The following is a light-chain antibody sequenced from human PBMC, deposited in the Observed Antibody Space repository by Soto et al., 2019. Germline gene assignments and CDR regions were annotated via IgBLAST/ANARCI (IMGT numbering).Light chain of an antibody. CDR3: QQYGSSPPMYT. J-gene: IGKJ2*01. Sequence: EIVLTQSPGTLSLSPGERATLSCRASQSVSSSYLAWYQQKPGQAPRLLIYGASSRATGIPDRFSGSGSGTDFNLTISRLEPEDFAVYYCQQYGSSPPMYTFCQGTTLEIK. CDR1: QSVSSSY. CDR2: GAS. V-gene: IGKV3-20*01.